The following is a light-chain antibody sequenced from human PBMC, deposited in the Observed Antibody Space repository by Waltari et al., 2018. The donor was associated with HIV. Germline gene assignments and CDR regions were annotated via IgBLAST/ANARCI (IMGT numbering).Light chain of an antibody. CDR2: SNN. Sequence: QSVLTQPHSASGTPGQRVTISCSGSSSNIGSNTVNWYQQFPGTAPKLLIYSNNQRPSGVPDRFSGSKAGTSASLAISGLQSEDEADYYCATWDSTLSGRGVFGGGTKLTVL. V-gene: IGLV1-44*01. CDR3: ATWDSTLSGRGV. CDR1: SSNIGSNT. J-gene: IGLJ3*02.